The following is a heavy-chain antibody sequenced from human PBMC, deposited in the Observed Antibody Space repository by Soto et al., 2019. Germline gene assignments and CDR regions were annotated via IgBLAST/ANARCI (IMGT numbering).Heavy chain of an antibody. CDR3: ARLMLAYCGGDCYSWSYYYYGMDV. Sequence: QVQLVESGGGVVRPGRSLRLSCAASGFTFSSYAMHWVRQAPGKGLEWVAVISYDGSNKYYADSVKGRFTISRDNSKNTLYLQMNSLRAEDTAVYYCARLMLAYCGGDCYSWSYYYYGMDVWGQGTTVTVSS. D-gene: IGHD2-21*02. CDR1: GFTFSSYA. CDR2: ISYDGSNK. V-gene: IGHV3-30-3*01. J-gene: IGHJ6*02.